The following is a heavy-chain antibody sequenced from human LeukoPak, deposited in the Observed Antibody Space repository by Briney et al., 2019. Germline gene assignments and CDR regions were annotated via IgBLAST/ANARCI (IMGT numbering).Heavy chain of an antibody. V-gene: IGHV3-9*01. CDR3: TKERSYQLLYTPLDY. D-gene: IGHD2-2*02. CDR2: ISWNGGNL. CDR1: GFTFEDYA. Sequence: GGSLRLSCVGSGFTFEDYAMHWVRQVPGKGLEGVSGISWNGGNLAYADSVKGRFTISRDNDRTSLYLQMNSLRAEDTAFYYCTKERSYQLLYTPLDYWGQGTLVTGSS. J-gene: IGHJ4*02.